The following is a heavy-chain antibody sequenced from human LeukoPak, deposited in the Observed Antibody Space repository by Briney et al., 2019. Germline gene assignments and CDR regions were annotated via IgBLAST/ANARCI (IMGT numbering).Heavy chain of an antibody. V-gene: IGHV3-43*01. CDR3: ARTPQKYCGSTICFNWFDS. Sequence: PGGSLRLSCAASGFTFDDYTMHWVRQAPGKGLEWVSLLTWDGGRTYYAGSVKGRFTISRDNSKNTLYLQMNSLRTEDTALYYCARTPQKYCGSTICFNWFDSWGQGTLVTVSS. CDR2: LTWDGGRT. D-gene: IGHD2-2*01. CDR1: GFTFDDYT. J-gene: IGHJ5*01.